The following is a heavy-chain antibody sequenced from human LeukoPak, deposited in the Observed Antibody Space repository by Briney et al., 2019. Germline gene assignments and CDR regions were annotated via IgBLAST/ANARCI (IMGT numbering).Heavy chain of an antibody. D-gene: IGHD3-10*01. CDR1: GFTFSSYS. CDR2: IDTTTSYK. V-gene: IGHV3-21*01. Sequence: PGGSLRLSCAASGFTFSSYSMNWVRQAPGKGLEWVSFIDTTTSYKYYADSVKGRFTISRDNAKNSLYLQMNSLRADDTAFYYCARGRSITILRGVAISDGFDIWGQGTMVTVSS. J-gene: IGHJ3*02. CDR3: ARGRSITILRGVAISDGFDI.